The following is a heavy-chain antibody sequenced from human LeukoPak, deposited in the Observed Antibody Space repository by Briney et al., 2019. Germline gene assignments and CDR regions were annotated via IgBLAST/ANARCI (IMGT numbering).Heavy chain of an antibody. Sequence: ASVKVSCKASGYTLTSYAMHWVRQAPGQRLEWMGWINAGNGNTKYSQKFQGRVTITRDTSASTAYMELSSLRSEDTAVYYCARRGKVPIFWLDNWFDPWGQGTLVTVSS. D-gene: IGHD3-9*01. J-gene: IGHJ5*02. CDR2: INAGNGNT. V-gene: IGHV1-3*01. CDR3: ARRGKVPIFWLDNWFDP. CDR1: GYTLTSYA.